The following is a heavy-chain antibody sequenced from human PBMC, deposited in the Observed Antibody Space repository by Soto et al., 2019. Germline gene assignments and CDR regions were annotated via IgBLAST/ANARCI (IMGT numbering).Heavy chain of an antibody. CDR3: ARWIQGSHAFEI. J-gene: IGHJ3*02. D-gene: IGHD5-18*01. CDR1: GDSVSSNSAA. Sequence: SQTLALACAISGDSVSSNSAAFNWIRPSPSRGLEWLGRTYYRSKWYNDYAVSVKSRITINPDTSKNQFSLQLNSVTPEDTAVYYCARWIQGSHAFEIWGQGTMVTVSS. V-gene: IGHV6-1*01. CDR2: TYYRSKWYN.